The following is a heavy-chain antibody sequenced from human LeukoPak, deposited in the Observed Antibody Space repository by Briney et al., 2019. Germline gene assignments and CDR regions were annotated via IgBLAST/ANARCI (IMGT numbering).Heavy chain of an antibody. CDR1: GGSFSGYY. CDR2: INHSGST. D-gene: IGHD5-24*01. Sequence: SKTLSLTCAVYGGSFSGYYWRWIHQPPGKGLEWIGEINHSGSTNYNPSPKSRVTISVDTSKIQFSLKLSSVTAADTAVYYCARGWRWLQLKGLDYWGQGTLVTVSS. J-gene: IGHJ4*02. V-gene: IGHV4-34*01. CDR3: ARGWRWLQLKGLDY.